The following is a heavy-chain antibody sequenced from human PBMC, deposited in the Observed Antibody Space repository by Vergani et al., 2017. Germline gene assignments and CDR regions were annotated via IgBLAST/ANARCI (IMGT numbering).Heavy chain of an antibody. CDR1: GGSFFNSRYY. J-gene: IGHJ6*02. Sequence: QLQLQESGPGLVKPSGTLSLTCSVTGGSFFNSRYYWGWIRQPPGKGLEWIGSVIYSGNTNYDPSLKSRVTISIDTSKNQFSLKLSSVTAADTAVYYCARGIGDYVWGSSVPDVWGQGTTVTVSS. V-gene: IGHV4-39*01. D-gene: IGHD3-16*01. CDR3: ARGIGDYVWGSSVPDV. CDR2: VIYSGNT.